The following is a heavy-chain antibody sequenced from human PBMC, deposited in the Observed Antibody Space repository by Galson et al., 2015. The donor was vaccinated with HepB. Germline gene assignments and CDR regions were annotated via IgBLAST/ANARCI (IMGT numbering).Heavy chain of an antibody. V-gene: IGHV5-51*01. CDR1: GYNFTTYW. D-gene: IGHD6-19*01. Sequence: QSGAEVKKPGESLKISCRTSGYNFTTYWIGWVRQVPGKGLEWMGIIYPGDSNSEYSPSFQGQVTISADKSISTAYLQWSSLKASDTAIYYCARPTCCGWLDAFEIWGQGTMVTVSS. J-gene: IGHJ3*02. CDR3: ARPTCCGWLDAFEI. CDR2: IYPGDSNS.